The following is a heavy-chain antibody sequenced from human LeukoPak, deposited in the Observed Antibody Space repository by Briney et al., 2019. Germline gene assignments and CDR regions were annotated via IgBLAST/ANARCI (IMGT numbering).Heavy chain of an antibody. CDR1: GFTSSSYA. V-gene: IGHV3-23*01. CDR2: ISGSGGST. Sequence: GGSLRLSCAASGFTSSSYAMSWVRQAPGKGLEWVSAISGSGGSTYYADSVKGRFTISRDNSKNTLYLQMNSLRAEDTAVYYCAKCSYGFSDPNFDYWGQGTLVTVSS. D-gene: IGHD5-18*01. J-gene: IGHJ4*02. CDR3: AKCSYGFSDPNFDY.